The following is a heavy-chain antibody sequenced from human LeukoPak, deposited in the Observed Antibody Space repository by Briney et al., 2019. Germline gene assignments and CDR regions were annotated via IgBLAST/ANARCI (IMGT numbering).Heavy chain of an antibody. CDR1: GXAFSSYA. CDR2: ISGSGGSV. CDR3: AKVRYVGYYFDS. D-gene: IGHD3-9*01. V-gene: IGHV3-23*01. Sequence: GGSLRLSWAAFGXAFSSYAVNWVRQAPGKGLEWVSGISGSGGSVFYADSVKGRFTISRDNSKNTLYLQMNSLRAEDTAVYYCAKVRYVGYYFDSWGQGTLVTVSS. J-gene: IGHJ4*02.